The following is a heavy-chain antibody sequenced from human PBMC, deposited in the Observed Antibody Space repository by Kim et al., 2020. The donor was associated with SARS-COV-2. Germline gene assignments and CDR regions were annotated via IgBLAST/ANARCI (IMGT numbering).Heavy chain of an antibody. CDR1: GFTFSNYY. J-gene: IGHJ5*02. Sequence: GGSLRLSCAASGFTFSNYYMDWVRQAPGKGLEWVGRSRNEVSKYTTEYAAAVTCRFTVSRDGSKNFLFLHMNNLLTADAAVYYCVTLVGGTQALDRWGQG. V-gene: IGHV3-72*01. CDR3: VTLVGGTQALDR. CDR2: SRNEVSKYTT. D-gene: IGHD1-26*01.